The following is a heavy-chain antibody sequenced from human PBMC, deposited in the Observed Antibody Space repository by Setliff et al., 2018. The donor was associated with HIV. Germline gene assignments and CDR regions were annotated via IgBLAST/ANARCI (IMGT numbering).Heavy chain of an antibody. CDR2: IYYSGST. CDR3: ARDSVSEGYFDL. D-gene: IGHD3-10*01. Sequence: SETLSLTCAVSGYSIRSNNWWGWIRQPPGKGLEWIGYIYYSGSTYYNPSLKSRVTMSVDTSKNQFSLNLSSVTAADTAVYYCARDSVSEGYFDLWGRGTLVTVSS. CDR1: GYSIRSNNW. J-gene: IGHJ2*01. V-gene: IGHV4-28*03.